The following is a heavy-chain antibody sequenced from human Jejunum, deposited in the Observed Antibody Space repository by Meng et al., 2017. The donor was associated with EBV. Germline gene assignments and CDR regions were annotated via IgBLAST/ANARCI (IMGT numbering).Heavy chain of an antibody. D-gene: IGHD2-2*02. CDR2: IKSDGSSI. Sequence: EVQLVESGGGLVQPGXXXXLSCAGSGFIFSSYWMHWVRQAPGKGLVWVARIKSDGSSISYADSVKGRFTISRDNAKNTLYLQMNSLRAEDTAVYYCAKGQLLYDYWGQGTLVTVSS. J-gene: IGHJ4*02. CDR1: GFIFSSYW. CDR3: AKGQLLYDY. V-gene: IGHV3-74*01.